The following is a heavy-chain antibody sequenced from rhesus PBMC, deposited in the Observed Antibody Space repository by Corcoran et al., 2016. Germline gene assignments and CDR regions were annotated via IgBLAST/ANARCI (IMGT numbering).Heavy chain of an antibody. CDR2: IYGSGGGT. CDR3: ARDQGQVDY. V-gene: IGHV4-106*01. D-gene: IGHD6-25*01. J-gene: IGHJ4*01. Sequence: QVQLQESGPGLVKPSETLSLTCAVSGGSISDDYYWSWIRQPPGKGLEWIGYIYGSGGGTNYNPSLKNRVTISIDTSKNQFSMKLSSGTAADTAVYYCARDQGQVDYWGQGVLVTVSS. CDR1: GGSISDDYY.